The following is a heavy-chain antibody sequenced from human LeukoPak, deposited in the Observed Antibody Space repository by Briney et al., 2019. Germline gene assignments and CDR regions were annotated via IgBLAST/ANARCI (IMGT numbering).Heavy chain of an antibody. D-gene: IGHD5-18*01. Sequence: ASVKVSCKASGYTFTSYGISWVRQAPGQGLEWMGWISAYNGNTNYAQKFQGRVTMTRDTSISTAYMELTRLKSDDTAVYYCARPRIQEWIFDYWGQGTLVTVSS. CDR2: ISAYNGNT. V-gene: IGHV1-18*01. CDR1: GYTFTSYG. J-gene: IGHJ4*02. CDR3: ARPRIQEWIFDY.